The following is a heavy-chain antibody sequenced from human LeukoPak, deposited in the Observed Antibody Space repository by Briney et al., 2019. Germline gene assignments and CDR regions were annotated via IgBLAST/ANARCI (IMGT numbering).Heavy chain of an antibody. D-gene: IGHD3-10*01. V-gene: IGHV4-39*01. CDR1: GGSISSSSYY. CDR2: IYYSGST. Sequence: SETLSLTCTVSGGSISSSSYYWGWIRQPPGKGLEWIGSIYYSGSTYYNPSLKSRVTISVDTSKNQFSLKLSSVTAADTAVYYCARHRFFEAYGLGSYDDYWGQGTLVTVSS. CDR3: ARHRFFEAYGLGSYDDY. J-gene: IGHJ4*02.